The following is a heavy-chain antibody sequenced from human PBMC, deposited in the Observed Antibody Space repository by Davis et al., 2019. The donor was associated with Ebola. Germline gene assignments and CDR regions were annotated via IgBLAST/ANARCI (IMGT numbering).Heavy chain of an antibody. CDR2: ISAYNGNT. J-gene: IGHJ6*02. Sequence: AASVKVSCKASGYTFTTYGISWVRQAPGQGLEWMGWISAYNGNTNYAQKLQGRVTMTTDTSTSTAYMELRSLRSDDTAVYYCARDDFWSGYFYYYYYGMDVWGQGTTVTVSS. V-gene: IGHV1-18*01. CDR1: GYTFTTYG. D-gene: IGHD3-3*01. CDR3: ARDDFWSGYFYYYYYGMDV.